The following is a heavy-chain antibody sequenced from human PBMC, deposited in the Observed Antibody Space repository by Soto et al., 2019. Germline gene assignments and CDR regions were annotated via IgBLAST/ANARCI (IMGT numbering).Heavy chain of an antibody. CDR2: SHQSGSI. CDR1: GGSISTSNW. V-gene: IGHV4-4*02. CDR3: ARGSMVRGVTPEY. D-gene: IGHD3-10*01. J-gene: IGHJ4*02. Sequence: QVRLQESGPGLVKPSWTLSLTCAVSGGSISTSNWWSWVRQPPGNGLAWIGDSHQSGSINYNPSLKSRVTVSVDKSKNQFSLRLTSVTVADTAVYYCARGSMVRGVTPEYWGQGTLVTVSS.